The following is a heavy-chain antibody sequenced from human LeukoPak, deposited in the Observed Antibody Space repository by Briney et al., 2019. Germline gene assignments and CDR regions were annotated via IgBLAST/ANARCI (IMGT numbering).Heavy chain of an antibody. CDR3: ARGDTSLGGAFDI. CDR1: GFNLRSYA. D-gene: IGHD3-16*01. CDR2: ISGDGGTT. J-gene: IGHJ3*02. Sequence: GGSLRLSCAASGFNLRSYAIHWVRQAPGKGLEHVSAISGDGGTTSYAQSLKGRCTISRDNSKKMAYLQLGGLKTEDMAVCYCARGDTSLGGAFDIWGQGTMVTVSP. V-gene: IGHV3-64*01.